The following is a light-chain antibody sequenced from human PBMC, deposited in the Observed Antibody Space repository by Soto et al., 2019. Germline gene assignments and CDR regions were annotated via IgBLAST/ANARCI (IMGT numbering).Light chain of an antibody. V-gene: IGKV3-11*01. CDR1: QSVDTY. Sequence: LTQSPAILSLSPGERATLSCTASQSVDTYIAWYQQRPGQPPRLLIHDTSHRASGVPARFRGSGSGTDFTLTITSLEPEDFGVYWCQQYNNWPLTFGPGTRLEIK. CDR3: QQYNNWPLT. CDR2: DTS. J-gene: IGKJ5*01.